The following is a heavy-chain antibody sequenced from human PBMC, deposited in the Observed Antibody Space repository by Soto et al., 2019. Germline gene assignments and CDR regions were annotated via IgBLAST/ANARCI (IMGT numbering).Heavy chain of an antibody. CDR1: GFTFSSYA. Sequence: EVQLLESGGGLVQPGGSLRLSCVASGFTFSSYAMNWVRQAPGKGLEWVSAISTSGGNTYYADSVKGRFTISRDNSKNTMYLQMTSLGAEATAVYYCAKRPIFGVVIITIYNGMDVWGQGTTVTVSS. CDR2: ISTSGGNT. CDR3: AKRPIFGVVIITIYNGMDV. D-gene: IGHD3-3*01. J-gene: IGHJ6*02. V-gene: IGHV3-23*01.